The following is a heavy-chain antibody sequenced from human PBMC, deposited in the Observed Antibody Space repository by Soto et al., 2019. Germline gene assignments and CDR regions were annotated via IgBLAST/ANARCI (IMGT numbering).Heavy chain of an antibody. V-gene: IGHV3-73*02. D-gene: IGHD3-10*01. CDR1: GFIFSGSA. CDR2: IRSKANNYAT. J-gene: IGHJ4*02. CDR3: TSKFYYGSGSYVHTTFFDY. Sequence: EVQLVESGGGLVQPGGSLKLSCAASGFIFSGSAMHWVRQASGKGLEWVGRIRSKANNYATAYAASVKGRFTISRDDSNHTAYLQMNGLKTEDTAVYYCTSKFYYGSGSYVHTTFFDYWGQGTLVTVSS.